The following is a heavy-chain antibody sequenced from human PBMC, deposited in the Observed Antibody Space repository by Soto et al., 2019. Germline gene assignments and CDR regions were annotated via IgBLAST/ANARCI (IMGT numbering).Heavy chain of an antibody. CDR2: IGFDGTNI. CDR1: GFDFKTYG. Sequence: GGSLRLSCVASGFDFKTYGMHWVRQAPGKGLEWVAVIGFDGTNIHYSDSVRGRFSISRDNSENTVSLQMNSLRVEDTALYYCVRTACVINNCSYRGVRWGQGTLVTVSS. V-gene: IGHV3-33*01. D-gene: IGHD1-20*01. J-gene: IGHJ4*02. CDR3: VRTACVINNCSYRGVR.